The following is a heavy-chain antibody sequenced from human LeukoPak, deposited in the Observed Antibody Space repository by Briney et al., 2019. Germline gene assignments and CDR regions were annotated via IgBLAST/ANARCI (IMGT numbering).Heavy chain of an antibody. CDR3: ATHWGYSSTWQTFDY. J-gene: IGHJ4*02. V-gene: IGHV3-74*01. CDR2: INSDGTGT. D-gene: IGHD6-13*01. Sequence: GGSLRLSCAASGFTFSSYWMHWVRQAPGKGLVWVSRINSDGTGTSYADSVKGRFTISRDNTKNTLYLQMNSLRAEDTAVYYCATHWGYSSTWQTFDYWGQGTLVTVSS. CDR1: GFTFSSYW.